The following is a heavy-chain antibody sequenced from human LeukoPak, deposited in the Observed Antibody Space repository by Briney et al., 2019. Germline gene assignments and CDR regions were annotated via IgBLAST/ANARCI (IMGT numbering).Heavy chain of an antibody. CDR2: IYSGGST. V-gene: IGHV3-53*01. D-gene: IGHD6-19*01. CDR3: ASENAYSSGWYDY. CDR1: GFTVSSNY. Sequence: GGSLRLSCAASGFTVSSNYMSWVRQAPGKGLEWVSVIYSGGSTYYADSVRGRFTISRDNSKNTLYLQMNSLRAEDTAVYYCASENAYSSGWYDYWGQGTLVTVSS. J-gene: IGHJ4*02.